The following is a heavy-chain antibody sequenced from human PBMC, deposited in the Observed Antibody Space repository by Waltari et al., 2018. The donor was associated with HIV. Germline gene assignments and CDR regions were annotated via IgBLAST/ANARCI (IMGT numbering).Heavy chain of an antibody. CDR3: ARDITLTPGPDY. V-gene: IGHV3-48*01. D-gene: IGHD3-16*01. CDR2: ISSTSTTI. J-gene: IGHJ4*02. CDR1: GFTFSTYS. Sequence: EVHLVESGGGPVQPGGSLRLSCAASGFTFSTYSMNWVRQAPGNGLDWISYISSTSTTIFYADPVKGRFTISRDNAKNSLDLQMNNLRAEDTAVYYCARDITLTPGPDYWGQGTLVTVSS.